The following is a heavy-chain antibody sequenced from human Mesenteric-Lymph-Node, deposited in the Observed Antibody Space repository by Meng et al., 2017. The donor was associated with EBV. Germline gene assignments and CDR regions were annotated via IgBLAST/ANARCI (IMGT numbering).Heavy chain of an antibody. D-gene: IGHD1-26*01. J-gene: IGHJ4*02. V-gene: IGHV4-61*08. CDR1: GDSVSNRDYY. CDR3: ARQEVGANFDY. Sequence: HAPLHESGPALVKPSDTLSLTCTVSGDSVSNRDYYWSWVRQPPGKGLEWIGYIYYSGSTSYNPSLKSRITISLDKSKNDFSLKLSSVTAADTAVYYCARQEVGANFDYWGQGTLVTVSS. CDR2: IYYSGST.